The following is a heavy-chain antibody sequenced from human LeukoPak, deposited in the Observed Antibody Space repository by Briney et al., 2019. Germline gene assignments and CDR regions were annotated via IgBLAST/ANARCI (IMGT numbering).Heavy chain of an antibody. D-gene: IGHD3-22*01. CDR1: GGSFSGYY. V-gene: IGHV4-34*01. CDR3: ARGCRSGYCVLTN. CDR2: INHSGST. Sequence: SETLSLNCAVYGGSFSGYYWSWIRQPPGKGLEWIGEINHSGSTNYNPPLKSRVTISVDTSKNQFSLKLSSVTAADTAVYYCARGCRSGYCVLTNWGQGTLVTVSS. J-gene: IGHJ4*02.